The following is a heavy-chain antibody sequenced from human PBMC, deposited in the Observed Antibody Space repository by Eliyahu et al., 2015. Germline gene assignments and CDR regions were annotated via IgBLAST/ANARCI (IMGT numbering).Heavy chain of an antibody. Sequence: QVQLQQWGAGLLKPSEXLSLTCAXYGGSFXGYXWSXIRQPPGKGLEWIGEIXHSGSTNYNPSLKSRVTISVDTSKNQFSLKLSSVTAADTAVYYCARAPFDSGMDVWGQGTTVTVSS. CDR3: ARAPFDSGMDV. CDR1: GGSFXGYX. CDR2: IXHSGST. D-gene: IGHD3-22*01. V-gene: IGHV4-34*01. J-gene: IGHJ6*02.